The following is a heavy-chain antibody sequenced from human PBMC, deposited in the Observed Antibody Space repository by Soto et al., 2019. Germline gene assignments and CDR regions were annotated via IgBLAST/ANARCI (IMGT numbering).Heavy chain of an antibody. Sequence: SETLSLTCAVYGGSFSGYYWSWIRQPPGKGLEWIGEINHSGSTNYNPSLKSRVTISVDTSKNQFSLKLSSVTAADTAVYYCARGPAVWGSYYYYYGMDVWGQGTTVTV. D-gene: IGHD3-16*01. CDR2: INHSGST. CDR1: GGSFSGYY. V-gene: IGHV4-34*01. J-gene: IGHJ6*02. CDR3: ARGPAVWGSYYYYYGMDV.